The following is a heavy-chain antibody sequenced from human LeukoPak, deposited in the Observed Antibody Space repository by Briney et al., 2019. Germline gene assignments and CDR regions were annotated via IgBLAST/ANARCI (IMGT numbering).Heavy chain of an antibody. CDR1: GYTFTGYY. J-gene: IGHJ4*02. CDR2: INPNSGGT. V-gene: IGHV1-2*02. Sequence: GASVKVSCKASGYTFTGYYMHWVRKAPGQGLERMGWINPNSGGTNYAQKFQGRVTMTRDTSISTAYMELSRLRSDDTAVYYCARDYGSGSYYSYYFDYWGQGTLVTVSS. CDR3: ARDYGSGSYYSYYFDY. D-gene: IGHD3-10*01.